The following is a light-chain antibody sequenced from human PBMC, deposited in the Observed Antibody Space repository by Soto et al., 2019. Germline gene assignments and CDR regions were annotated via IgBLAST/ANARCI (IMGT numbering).Light chain of an antibody. CDR1: SSDVGFYNY. CDR3: SSYGHGSTYV. Sequence: QSALTQPASVSGSPGQSITISCTGTSSDVGFYNYVSWYQQQHPGKAPKLMFYEVDNRPSGVSIRFSGSKSGNTASLTISGLLAEAEDDYYCSSYGHGSTYVFGTGTKLTVL. V-gene: IGLV2-14*01. J-gene: IGLJ1*01. CDR2: EVD.